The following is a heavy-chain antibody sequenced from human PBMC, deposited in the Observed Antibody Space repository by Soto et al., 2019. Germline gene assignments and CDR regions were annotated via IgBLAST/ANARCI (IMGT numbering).Heavy chain of an antibody. CDR2: IYYSGST. J-gene: IGHJ6*02. V-gene: IGHV4-59*01. D-gene: IGHD3-3*01. Sequence: SETLSLTCTVSGGSISSYYWSWIRQPPGKGLEWIGYIYYSGSTNYNPSLKSRVTISVDTSKNQFSLKLSSVTAADTAVYYCARMYYDFWSGYSDIAPWGYYYYGMDVWGQGTTVTVSS. CDR1: GGSISSYY. CDR3: ARMYYDFWSGYSDIAPWGYYYYGMDV.